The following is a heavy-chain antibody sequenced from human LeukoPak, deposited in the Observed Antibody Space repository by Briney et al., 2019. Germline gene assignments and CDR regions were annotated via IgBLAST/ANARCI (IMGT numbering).Heavy chain of an antibody. CDR2: ISSSGGST. CDR3: AKSVKSSAAAGEFDY. Sequence: PGGSLRLSCAASGFTFSSYAMSWVRQAPGKGLEWVSAISSSGGSTYYADSVKGRFTISRDNSKNSLYLQMNSLRAEDTAVYYSAKSVKSSAAAGEFDYWGQGTLVTVSS. V-gene: IGHV3-23*01. CDR1: GFTFSSYA. D-gene: IGHD6-13*01. J-gene: IGHJ4*02.